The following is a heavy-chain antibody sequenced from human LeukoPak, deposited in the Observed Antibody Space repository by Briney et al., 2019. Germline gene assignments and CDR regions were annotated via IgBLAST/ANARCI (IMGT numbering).Heavy chain of an antibody. CDR1: GDTLSINSAA. CDR3: ARDQRTYEGINGFDP. Sequence: SQTLSLTCALSGDTLSINSAAWSWVRQSPSSGLEWLGRTCYRSKWYNDSAVSVKRRITITPDTSKNQFSLQLNSVTPEDTAGYYCARDQRTYEGINGFDPWGQGSLVTVSS. J-gene: IGHJ5*02. CDR2: TCYRSKWYN. V-gene: IGHV6-1*01. D-gene: IGHD5-12*01.